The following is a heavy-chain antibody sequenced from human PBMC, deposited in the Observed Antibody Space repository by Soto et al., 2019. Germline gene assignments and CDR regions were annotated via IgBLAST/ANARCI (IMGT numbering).Heavy chain of an antibody. V-gene: IGHV3-23*01. CDR1: GLTFSSYA. D-gene: IGHD3-3*01. Sequence: GGSLRLSCAASGLTFSSYAMSWVRQAPGRGLEWVSAISGSGGSTYYADSVKGRFTISRDNSKNTLYLQMNSLRAEDTAVYYCAREFGVVKYYYYGMDVWGQGTTVTVSS. J-gene: IGHJ6*02. CDR3: AREFGVVKYYYYGMDV. CDR2: ISGSGGST.